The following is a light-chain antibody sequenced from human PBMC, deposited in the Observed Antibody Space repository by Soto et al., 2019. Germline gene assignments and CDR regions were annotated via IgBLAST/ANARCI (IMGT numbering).Light chain of an antibody. CDR1: QSISNL. CDR3: QQYNSYPLT. J-gene: IGKJ5*01. V-gene: IGKV1-5*03. CDR2: KAS. Sequence: DIQMTQSPSTLSASVGDRVTITCRATQSISNLLAWYQQKPGRAPTLLIYKASTLESGVPSRFSGSGSGTEFTLTISSLQPDDLATYYCQQYNSYPLTFGQGTRLEMK.